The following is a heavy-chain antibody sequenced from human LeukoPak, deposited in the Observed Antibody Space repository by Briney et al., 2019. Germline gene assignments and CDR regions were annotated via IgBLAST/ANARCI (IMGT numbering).Heavy chain of an antibody. V-gene: IGHV4-59*01. D-gene: IGHD3-10*01. CDR2: IYYTGTT. Sequence: SETLSLTCTVSGGSFDYYYWSWIRQPPGKGLEWIGYIYYTGTTNYNPSLKSRVTISVDTSKNQFSLKLSSVTAADTAVYYCARDYGSGIDYWGQGTLVTVSS. CDR1: GGSFDYYY. J-gene: IGHJ4*02. CDR3: ARDYGSGIDY.